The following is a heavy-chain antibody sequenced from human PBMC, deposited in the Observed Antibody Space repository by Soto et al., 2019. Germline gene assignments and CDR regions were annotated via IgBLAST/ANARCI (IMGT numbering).Heavy chain of an antibody. CDR3: ARGFEDIVVVVAAWFDP. CDR1: GGSFSGYY. Sequence: SETLSLTCAVYGGSFSGYYWSWIRQPPGKGLAWIGEINHSGSTNYNPSLKSRVTISVDTSKNQFSLKLSSVTAADTAVYYCARGFEDIVVVVAAWFDPWGQGTLVTVSS. J-gene: IGHJ5*02. V-gene: IGHV4-34*01. CDR2: INHSGST. D-gene: IGHD2-15*01.